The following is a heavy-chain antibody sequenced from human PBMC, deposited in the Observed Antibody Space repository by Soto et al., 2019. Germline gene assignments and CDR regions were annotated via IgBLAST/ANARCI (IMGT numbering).Heavy chain of an antibody. D-gene: IGHD6-19*01. CDR3: AKSVSSVAGNSAPIDY. J-gene: IGHJ4*02. V-gene: IGHV3-23*01. CDR2: ISGRGDKA. Sequence: EVQLLESGGGLVQPGGSLRLSCAASGFTFSNYAMSWVRHTPGKGLEWVSVISGRGDKAYFADSVKGRFTISRDDSRNTVYLQMNSLRVDDTAVYYCAKSVSSVAGNSAPIDYWGQGTLVTVSS. CDR1: GFTFSNYA.